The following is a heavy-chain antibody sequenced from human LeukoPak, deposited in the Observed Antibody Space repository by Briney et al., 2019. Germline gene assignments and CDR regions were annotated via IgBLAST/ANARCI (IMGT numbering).Heavy chain of an antibody. CDR2: ISNCSSTI. J-gene: IGHJ4*02. V-gene: IGHV3-48*04. D-gene: IGHD3-22*01. CDR1: GFTFRCYL. CDR3: ARVTDYYDSSGYFSPYFDY. Sequence: GGSLGLFCAGFGFTFRCYLLNLVRPASGEGVGWVSFISNCSSTIYYADSVKGRFTISRDNAKNSLYLQMNSLRAEDTAVYYCARVTDYYDSSGYFSPYFDYWGQGILVTVSS.